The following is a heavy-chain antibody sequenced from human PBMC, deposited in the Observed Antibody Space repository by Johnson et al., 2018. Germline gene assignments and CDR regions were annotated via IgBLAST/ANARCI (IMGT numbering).Heavy chain of an antibody. CDR3: ARESRVYYYYYMDV. CDR2: ISWNSGSI. CDR1: GFTFDDYA. J-gene: IGHJ6*03. V-gene: IGHV3-9*01. Sequence: EVQLVESGGGLVQPGRSLRLSCAASGFTFDDYAMHWVRQAPGKGLEWVSGISWNSGSIDYADSVKGRFTISRDNSKNTLYLQMNSLRAEDTAVYYCARESRVYYYYYMDVWGKGTTV.